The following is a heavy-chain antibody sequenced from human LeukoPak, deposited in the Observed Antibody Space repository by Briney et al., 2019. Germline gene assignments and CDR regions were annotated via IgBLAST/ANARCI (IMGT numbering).Heavy chain of an antibody. CDR2: IWYDGSNK. Sequence: GGSLRLSCAASGFTFSSYGMHWVRQAPGKGLEWVAVIWYDGSNKYYADSVKGRFTISRDNSENTLYLQMNSLRAEDTAVYYCARDNYGGALDIWGQGTMVTVSS. CDR1: GFTFSSYG. J-gene: IGHJ3*02. V-gene: IGHV3-33*01. D-gene: IGHD4-23*01. CDR3: ARDNYGGALDI.